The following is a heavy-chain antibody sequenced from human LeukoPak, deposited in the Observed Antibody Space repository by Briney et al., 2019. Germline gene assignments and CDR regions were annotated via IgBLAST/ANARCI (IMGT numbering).Heavy chain of an antibody. CDR1: GFTFDDYA. CDR2: ISWNSGSI. Sequence: GRSLRLSCAASGFTFDDYAMHWVRQAPGKGLEWVSGISWNSGSIGYADSVKGRFTISRDNAKNSLYLQMNSLRAEDTALYYCANPRRGYCSSTSCYRHYYYYGMDVWGQGTTVTVSS. J-gene: IGHJ6*02. CDR3: ANPRRGYCSSTSCYRHYYYYGMDV. V-gene: IGHV3-9*01. D-gene: IGHD2-2*02.